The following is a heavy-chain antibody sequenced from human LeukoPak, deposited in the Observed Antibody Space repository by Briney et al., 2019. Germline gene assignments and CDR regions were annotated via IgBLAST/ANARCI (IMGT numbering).Heavy chain of an antibody. V-gene: IGHV4-39*07. Sequence: MASETLSLTCTVSGGSISSSSYYWGWIRQPPGKGLEWIGSIYYSGSTYYNPSLKSRVTISVDTSKNQFSLKLSSVTAADTAVYYCAREKIGYYDGSGRGWFDPWGQGTLVTVSS. CDR2: IYYSGST. D-gene: IGHD3-22*01. CDR3: AREKIGYYDGSGRGWFDP. J-gene: IGHJ5*02. CDR1: GGSISSSSYY.